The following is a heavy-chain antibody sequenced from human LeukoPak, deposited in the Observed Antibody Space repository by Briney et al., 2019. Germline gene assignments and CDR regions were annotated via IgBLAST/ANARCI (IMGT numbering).Heavy chain of an antibody. Sequence: GGSLRLSCAASGFTFSSYEMNWVRQAPGKGLEWVSYIRSSGTTLYYADSVKGRFTISRDNARNSLYLQMNSLRAEDTAVYYCARRGTDYGHADYWGQGTLVTVSS. V-gene: IGHV3-48*03. CDR1: GFTFSSYE. CDR2: IRSSGTTL. D-gene: IGHD4/OR15-4a*01. CDR3: ARRGTDYGHADY. J-gene: IGHJ4*02.